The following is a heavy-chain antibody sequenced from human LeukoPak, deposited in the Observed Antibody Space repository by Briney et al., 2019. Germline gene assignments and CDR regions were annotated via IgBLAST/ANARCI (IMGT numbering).Heavy chain of an antibody. CDR1: GFTFSDYY. Sequence: GGSLRLSCAASGFTFSDYYMSWIRQAPGKGLEWVSYISSSGSTIYYADSVKGRFTIPRDNAKNSLYLQMNSLRAEDTAVYYCARRMVRGVIARSPWFDPWGQGTLVTVSS. V-gene: IGHV3-11*04. J-gene: IGHJ5*02. CDR3: ARRMVRGVIARSPWFDP. CDR2: ISSSGSTI. D-gene: IGHD3-10*01.